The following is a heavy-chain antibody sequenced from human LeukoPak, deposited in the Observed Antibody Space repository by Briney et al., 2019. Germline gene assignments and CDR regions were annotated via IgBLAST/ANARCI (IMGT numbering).Heavy chain of an antibody. CDR2: IYYSGST. CDR3: ASSRYSSGGAFDI. D-gene: IGHD6-19*01. Sequence: PSETLSLTCTVSGGSVSSYYWSWIRQPPGKGLEWIGYIYYSGSTNYNPSLKSRVTISVDTSKNQFSLKLSSVTAADTAVYYCASSRYSSGGAFDIWGQGTMVTVSS. V-gene: IGHV4-59*02. J-gene: IGHJ3*02. CDR1: GGSVSSYY.